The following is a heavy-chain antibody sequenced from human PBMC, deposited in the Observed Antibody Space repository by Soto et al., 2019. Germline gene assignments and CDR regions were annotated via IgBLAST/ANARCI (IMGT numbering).Heavy chain of an antibody. D-gene: IGHD2-15*01. J-gene: IGHJ4*02. V-gene: IGHV4-59*01. CDR2: IYYSGIT. CDR1: GASISSYY. CDR3: EREATVVTD. Sequence: QVQLQESGPGLVKPSETLSLTCTVSGASISSYYWSWIRQPPGKGLEWIGYIYYSGITNYNPSHKSRVTISVDTSKNQFSLNLSAVTAADTAVYYCEREATVVTDWGQGTLVTVSS.